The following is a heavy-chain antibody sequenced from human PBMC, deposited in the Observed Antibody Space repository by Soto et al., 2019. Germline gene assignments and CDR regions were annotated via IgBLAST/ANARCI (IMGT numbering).Heavy chain of an antibody. CDR3: ARALADGMDV. D-gene: IGHD3-3*02. Sequence: GGSLRLSCAAGAGFSISRYWMAWVRQGKGKGLECVTNIVQDGTDKFDLESVTGRFTRSRANARNSMYLQMHSVEVEDTAVYYCARALADGMDVWGQGTTVTVSS. V-gene: IGHV3-7*03. J-gene: IGHJ6*02. CDR2: IVQDGTDK. CDR1: GFSISRYW.